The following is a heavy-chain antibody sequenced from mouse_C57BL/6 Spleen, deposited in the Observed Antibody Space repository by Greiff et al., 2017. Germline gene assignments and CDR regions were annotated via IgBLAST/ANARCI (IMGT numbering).Heavy chain of an antibody. J-gene: IGHJ2*01. CDR1: GYTFTDYE. CDR2: IDPETGGT. Sequence: QVQLKESGAELVRPGASVTLSCKASGYTFTDYEMHWVKQTPVHGLEWIGAIDPETGGTAYNQKFKGKAILTADKSSSTAYMELRSLTSEDSAVYYCTRSEELYGPFDYWGQGTTLIVSS. CDR3: TRSEELYGPFDY. D-gene: IGHD1-1*01. V-gene: IGHV1-15*01.